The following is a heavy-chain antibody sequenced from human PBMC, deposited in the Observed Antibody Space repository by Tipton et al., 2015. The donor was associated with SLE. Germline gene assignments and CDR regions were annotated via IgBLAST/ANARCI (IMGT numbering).Heavy chain of an antibody. D-gene: IGHD3-22*01. J-gene: IGHJ4*02. CDR2: VYPGDSDT. V-gene: IGHV5-51*03. CDR3: ARYYDKRGLDI. Sequence: QLVQSGAEVKKPGESLKISCKASGYIFTRQWIGWVRQMPGKGLEWVGIVYPGDSDTRYSPSFQGQVSISADKSNSTAFLQWSSLKASDAARYYCARYYDKRGLDIWGQGPRVTVAS. CDR1: GYIFTRQW.